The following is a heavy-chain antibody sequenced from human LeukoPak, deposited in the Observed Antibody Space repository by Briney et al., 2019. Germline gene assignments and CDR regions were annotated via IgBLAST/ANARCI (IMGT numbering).Heavy chain of an antibody. CDR3: ARVGSSGWYENWFDP. CDR2: MNPNIDNT. Sequence: ASVKVSCKASGYTFTSYDINWVRQADGQGLEWMGWMNPNIDNTAYAQKFPGRVTMTRNTSISTAYMELSSLRSEDTAVYYCARVGSSGWYENWFDPWGQGTLVTVSS. D-gene: IGHD6-19*01. CDR1: GYTFTSYD. V-gene: IGHV1-8*01. J-gene: IGHJ5*02.